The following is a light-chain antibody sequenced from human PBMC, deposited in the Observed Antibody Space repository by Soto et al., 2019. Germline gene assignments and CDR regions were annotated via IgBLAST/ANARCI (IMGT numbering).Light chain of an antibody. CDR3: CSYAGSSTFYV. Sequence: QSVLTQPASLSVSPGQSITISCTGTSSDVGSYNLVSWYQQHPGKAPKLMIYEVSKWPSGVSNRFSGSKSDNTASLTISGLQAEDEADYYCCSYAGSSTFYVFGTGTKVT. CDR1: SSDVGSYNL. J-gene: IGLJ1*01. V-gene: IGLV2-23*02. CDR2: EVS.